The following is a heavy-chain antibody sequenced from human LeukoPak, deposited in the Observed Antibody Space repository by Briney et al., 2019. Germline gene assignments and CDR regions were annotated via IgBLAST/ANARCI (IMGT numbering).Heavy chain of an antibody. J-gene: IGHJ6*02. CDR2: INHNGNVN. V-gene: IGHV3-7*03. Sequence: GGSLRLSCAASGFTFSSYAVSWARQAPGKGLEWVASINHNGNVNYYVDSVKGRFTISRDNAKNSLYLQMSNLRAEDTAVYFCARGGGLDVWGQGAMVTVSS. CDR3: ARGGGLDV. D-gene: IGHD3-16*01. CDR1: GFTFSSYA.